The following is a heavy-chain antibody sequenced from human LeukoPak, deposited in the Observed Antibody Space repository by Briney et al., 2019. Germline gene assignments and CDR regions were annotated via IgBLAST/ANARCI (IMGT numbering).Heavy chain of an antibody. CDR3: ASPGGSSWYGLDY. V-gene: IGHV3-66*01. CDR2: IYSGGST. J-gene: IGHJ4*02. CDR1: GFTVSSNY. D-gene: IGHD6-13*01. Sequence: GGSLRLSCAASGFTVSSNYMSWVRQAPGKGLEWVSVIYSGGSTYYADSVKGRFTISRDNSKNTLYLQMNSLRAEDTAVYYCASPGGSSWYGLDYWGQGTLVTVSS.